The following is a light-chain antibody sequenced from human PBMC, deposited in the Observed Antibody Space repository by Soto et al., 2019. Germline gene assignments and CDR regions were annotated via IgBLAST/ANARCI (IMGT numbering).Light chain of an antibody. CDR3: QQYNNGPPS. V-gene: IGKV3-15*01. CDR2: GAS. J-gene: IGKJ1*01. CDR1: QSVSGN. Sequence: EIVMTQSPATLSVSPGERATLSCRASQSVSGNLAWYQQKPGQAPRLLIYGASTRATGIPASFSGSESGTETTLTISNLQSEDFAVYFCQQYNNGPPSFGQGTKVEIK.